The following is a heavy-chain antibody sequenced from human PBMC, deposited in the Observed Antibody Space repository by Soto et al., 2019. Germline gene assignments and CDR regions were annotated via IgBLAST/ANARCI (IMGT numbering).Heavy chain of an antibody. CDR1: GDTFSSYS. J-gene: IGHJ6*02. Sequence: GASVKVSCKASGDTFSSYSISWVRQAPGQGLEWMGGIVPIFGTTVYAPRLQGRLTITADGPTSTSYMELSGLTFEDTAVYYCAANSLGGGSQGDAWGQGTTVTVSS. CDR2: IVPIFGTT. CDR3: AANSLGGGSQGDA. D-gene: IGHD3-10*01. V-gene: IGHV1-69*13.